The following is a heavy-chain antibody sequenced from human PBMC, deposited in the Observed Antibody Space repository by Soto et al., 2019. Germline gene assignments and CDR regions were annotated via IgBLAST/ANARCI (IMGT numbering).Heavy chain of an antibody. CDR3: ARVLLWFGESNYYFDY. D-gene: IGHD3-10*01. V-gene: IGHV1-18*01. CDR2: ISAYNGNT. J-gene: IGHJ4*02. Sequence: ASVKVSCKASGYTFTSYGISWVRQAPGQGLEWVGWISAYNGNTNYAQKLQGRVTMTTDTSTSTAYMELRSLRSDDTAVYYCARVLLWFGESNYYFDYWGQGTLATVSS. CDR1: GYTFTSYG.